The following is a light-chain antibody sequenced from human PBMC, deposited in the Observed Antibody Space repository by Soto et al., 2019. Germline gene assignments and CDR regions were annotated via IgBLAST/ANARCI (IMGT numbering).Light chain of an antibody. J-gene: IGKJ4*01. CDR1: QAINRY. CDR3: QQGNRFPLT. Sequence: DIQMTQSPSSVSASVGDRVTITCRASQAINRYLAWYQQKPGKAPNLLIYTTSSLQSGVPSRFSGSGSVTDFTLTISSLEPEDFATYYCQQGNRFPLTFGGGTKVEIK. V-gene: IGKV1-12*01. CDR2: TTS.